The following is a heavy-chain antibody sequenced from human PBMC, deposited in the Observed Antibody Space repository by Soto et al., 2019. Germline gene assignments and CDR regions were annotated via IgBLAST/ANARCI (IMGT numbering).Heavy chain of an antibody. D-gene: IGHD5-18*01. CDR1: EFTFSDYD. CDR3: ARSRYSYGFDY. V-gene: IGHV3-11*01. J-gene: IGHJ4*02. CDR2: ISSSGSTI. Sequence: LXLSCAGSEFTFSDYDMSWIRQAPGKGLEWVSYISSSGSTIYYADSVKGRFTISRDNAKNSLYLQMNSLRAEDTAVYYCARSRYSYGFDYWGQGTLVAVSS.